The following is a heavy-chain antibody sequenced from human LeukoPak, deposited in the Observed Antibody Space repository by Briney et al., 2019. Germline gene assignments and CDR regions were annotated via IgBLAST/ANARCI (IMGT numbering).Heavy chain of an antibody. CDR2: IKSTSDFI. CDR3: ARPLEGTGGNWYFDL. CDR1: GSTFSRYS. D-gene: IGHD1-14*01. V-gene: IGHV3-21*01. Sequence: GESLTLSCAASGSTFSRYSMNWVRQAPGKGLEWVSSIKSTSDFIFYADSVKGRFTVSRDNARDSLYLQMNSLRAEDTAVYYCARPLEGTGGNWYFDLWGRGTLVTVSS. J-gene: IGHJ2*01.